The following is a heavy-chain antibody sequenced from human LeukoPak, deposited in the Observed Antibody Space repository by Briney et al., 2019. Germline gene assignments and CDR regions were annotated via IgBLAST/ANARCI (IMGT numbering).Heavy chain of an antibody. V-gene: IGHV3-74*01. J-gene: IGHJ1*01. CDR1: GFTFRSYW. CDR2: IKSDGST. Sequence: GGSLRLSCAGSGFTFRSYWMHWVRQAPRKGLVWVSRIKSDGSTNYADSVKGRFTISRDNAKNTLSLQMNSLRAEDTGVYYCARAPSEIGGYYPEYFRHWGQGTLVTVSS. D-gene: IGHD3-22*01. CDR3: ARAPSEIGGYYPEYFRH.